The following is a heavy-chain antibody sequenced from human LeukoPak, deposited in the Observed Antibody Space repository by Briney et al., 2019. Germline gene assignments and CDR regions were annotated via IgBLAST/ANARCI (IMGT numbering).Heavy chain of an antibody. D-gene: IGHD6-19*01. CDR2: INHSGST. V-gene: IGHV4-31*03. Sequence: SQTLSLTCNVSGGSISSGGSRWSWIRQHPGKGLVWIGEINHSGSTNYNPSLKSRVTISVDTSKNQFSLRLSSVTAADTAVYYCARGRRAVAGAKRNWFDPWGQGTLVTVSS. CDR3: ARGRRAVAGAKRNWFDP. J-gene: IGHJ5*02. CDR1: GGSISSGGSR.